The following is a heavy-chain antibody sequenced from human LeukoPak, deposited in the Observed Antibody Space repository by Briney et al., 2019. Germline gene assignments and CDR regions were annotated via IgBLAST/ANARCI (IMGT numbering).Heavy chain of an antibody. Sequence: GGSLRLSCAASGFTFSSYGIHWVRQAPGQGLEWVASTWNDGSNKDYADSVKGRFTISRDNSKTTLSLQMSSLRAEDTAMYYCATYRGSDFGYFDYWGQGTLVAVSS. V-gene: IGHV3-30*02. J-gene: IGHJ4*02. CDR2: TWNDGSNK. CDR1: GFTFSSYG. CDR3: ATYRGSDFGYFDY. D-gene: IGHD1-26*01.